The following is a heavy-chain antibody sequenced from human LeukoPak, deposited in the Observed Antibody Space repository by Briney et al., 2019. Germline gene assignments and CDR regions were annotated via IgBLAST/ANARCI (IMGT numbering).Heavy chain of an antibody. Sequence: GGSLRLSCAASGFTFSSYWMHWVRQAPGKGLVWVSRINSDGSSTSYADSVKGRFTISRDNAKNTLYLQMNSLRAEDTAVYYCARDGARIAVAGNGFDYWGQGTLVTVSS. J-gene: IGHJ4*02. V-gene: IGHV3-74*01. CDR1: GFTFSSYW. CDR3: ARDGARIAVAGNGFDY. CDR2: INSDGSST. D-gene: IGHD6-19*01.